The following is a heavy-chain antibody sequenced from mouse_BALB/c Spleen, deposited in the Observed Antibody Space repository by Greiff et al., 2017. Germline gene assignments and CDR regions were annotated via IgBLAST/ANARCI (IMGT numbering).Heavy chain of an antibody. Sequence: EVQLVESGGGLVKPGGSLKLSCAASGFTFSSYTMSWVRQTPEKRLEWVATISSGGSYTYYPDSVKGRFTISRDNAKNTLYLQMSSLKSEDTAMYYCTRNWEDYWGQGTTLTVSS. J-gene: IGHJ2*01. D-gene: IGHD4-1*01. CDR3: TRNWEDY. V-gene: IGHV5-6-4*01. CDR2: ISSGGSYT. CDR1: GFTFSSYT.